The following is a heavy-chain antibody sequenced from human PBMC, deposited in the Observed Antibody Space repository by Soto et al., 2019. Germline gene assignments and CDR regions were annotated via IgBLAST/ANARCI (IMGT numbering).Heavy chain of an antibody. CDR1: GFTFSSYG. V-gene: IGHV3-30*18. CDR2: ISYDGSNK. Sequence: GGSLRLSCAASGFTFSSYGMHWVRQAPGKGLEWVAVISYDGSNKYYADSVKGRFTISRDNSKNTLYLQMNSLRAEDTAVYYCAKNYDILTGYPPLYYFDYWGQGTLVTVSS. J-gene: IGHJ4*02. D-gene: IGHD3-9*01. CDR3: AKNYDILTGYPPLYYFDY.